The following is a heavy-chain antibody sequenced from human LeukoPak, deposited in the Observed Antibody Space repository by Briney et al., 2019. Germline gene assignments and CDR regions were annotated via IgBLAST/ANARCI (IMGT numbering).Heavy chain of an antibody. V-gene: IGHV4-39*01. J-gene: IGHJ3*02. CDR3: ARPRMYYYDSSGYYHYHDAFDI. CDR1: GGSISSSSYY. CDR2: IYYSGST. Sequence: SETLSLTCTVSGGSISSSSYYWGWLRQPPGKGLEWFGSIYYSGSTYYNPSLKSRVTISVDTSKNQFSLKLSSVTAADTAVYYCARPRMYYYDSSGYYHYHDAFDIWGQGTMVTVSS. D-gene: IGHD3-22*01.